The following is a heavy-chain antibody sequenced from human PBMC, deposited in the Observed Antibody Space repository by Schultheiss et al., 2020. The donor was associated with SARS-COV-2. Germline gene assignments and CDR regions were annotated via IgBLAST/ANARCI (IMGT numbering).Heavy chain of an antibody. Sequence: GGSLSLSCTASGFTFGDYAMSWFRQAPGKGLEWVGFIRSKAYGGTTEYAASVKGRFTISRDDSKSIAYLQMNSLKTEDTAVYYCAKRSSSWLNYYYYYMDVWGKGTTVTVSS. CDR3: AKRSSSWLNYYYYYMDV. CDR1: GFTFGDYA. D-gene: IGHD6-13*01. J-gene: IGHJ6*03. CDR2: IRSKAYGGTT. V-gene: IGHV3-49*03.